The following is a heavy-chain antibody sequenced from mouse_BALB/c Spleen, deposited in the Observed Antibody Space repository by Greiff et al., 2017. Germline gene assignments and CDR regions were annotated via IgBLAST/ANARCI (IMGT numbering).Heavy chain of an antibody. CDR2: ISNLAYSI. Sequence: EVNLVESGGGLVQPGGSRKLSCAASGFTFSDYGMAWVRQAPGKGPEWVAFISNLAYSIYYADTVTGRFTISRENAKNTLYLEMSSLRSEDTAMYYCARDEGSLDYWGQGTTLTVPS. J-gene: IGHJ2*01. V-gene: IGHV5-15*02. CDR1: GFTFSDYG. CDR3: ARDEGSLDY. D-gene: IGHD1-1*02.